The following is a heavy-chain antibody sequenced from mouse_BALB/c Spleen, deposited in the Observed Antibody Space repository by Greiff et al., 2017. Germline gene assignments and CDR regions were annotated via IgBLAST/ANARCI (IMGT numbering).Heavy chain of an antibody. V-gene: IGHV5-6*01. D-gene: IGHD4-1*01. CDR2: ICSGGSYT. CDR1: GFTFSSYG. Sequence: EVQLKESGGDLVKPGGSLKLSCAASGFTFSSYGMSWVRQTPDKRLEWVATICSGGSYTYYPDSVKGRFTISRDNAKNTLYLQMSSLKSEDTAMYYCARQAGRTSWGQGTLVTVSA. J-gene: IGHJ3*01. CDR3: ARQAGRTS.